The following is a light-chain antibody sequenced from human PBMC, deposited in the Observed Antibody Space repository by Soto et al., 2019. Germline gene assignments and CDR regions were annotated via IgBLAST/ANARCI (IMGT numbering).Light chain of an antibody. CDR2: GNS. V-gene: IGLV1-40*01. J-gene: IGLJ7*01. CDR1: SSNIGAGYD. Sequence: QPVLTQPPSVSGAPGQRVTIPCTGSSSNIGAGYDVHWYQQLPGTAPKLLIYGNSTRPSGVPDRFSGSKSGTSPSLAITGLQAEDEADYYCQSYDSSLSGAVFGGGTQLTVL. CDR3: QSYDSSLSGAV.